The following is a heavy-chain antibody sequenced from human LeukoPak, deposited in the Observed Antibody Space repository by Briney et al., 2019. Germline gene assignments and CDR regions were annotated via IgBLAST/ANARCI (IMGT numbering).Heavy chain of an antibody. D-gene: IGHD3-22*01. CDR1: GTSITSGSYF. J-gene: IGHJ3*01. Sequence: SETLSLTCTISGTSITSGSYFWSWIRQPAGNELEWLGLIYSSGRTNYNPSLKSRVTFSVDTSKNQFSLKLRSVTAADTAVYYCARAREFYSDSNAYGVWGQGTRVTVSS. V-gene: IGHV4-61*02. CDR2: IYSSGRT. CDR3: ARAREFYSDSNAYGV.